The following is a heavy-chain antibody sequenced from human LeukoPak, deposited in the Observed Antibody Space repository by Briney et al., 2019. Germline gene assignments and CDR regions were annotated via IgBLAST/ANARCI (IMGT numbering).Heavy chain of an antibody. D-gene: IGHD5-24*01. V-gene: IGHV4-61*05. CDR2: MSYSGSI. CDR1: GDSITDSITSYY. CDR3: AGPVRHGYNSYAFDI. J-gene: IGHJ3*02. Sequence: SETLSLTWTVSGDSITDSITSYYWSWVRQPAGKGLEWIAYMSYSGSINSNPSLKSRVTILVDMSKSQFSLKLSSVTAADTAVYYCAGPVRHGYNSYAFDIWGQGTLVTVSS.